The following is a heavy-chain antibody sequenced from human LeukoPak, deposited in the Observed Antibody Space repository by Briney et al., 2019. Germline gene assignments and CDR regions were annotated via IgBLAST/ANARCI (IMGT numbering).Heavy chain of an antibody. V-gene: IGHV3-33*01. D-gene: IGHD3-22*01. J-gene: IGHJ4*02. CDR3: ARDHRSGYSGPYLDY. CDR2: IWYDGSNK. Sequence: GRSLRLSCAASGFTFSSYGMHWVRQAPGKGLEWVAVIWYDGSNKYYADSVKGRFTISRDNSKNTLYLQMNSLRAEDTAVYYCARDHRSGYSGPYLDYWGQGTLVTVSS. CDR1: GFTFSSYG.